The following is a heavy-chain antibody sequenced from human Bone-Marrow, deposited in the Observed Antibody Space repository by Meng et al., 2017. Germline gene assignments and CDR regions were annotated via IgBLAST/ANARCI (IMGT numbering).Heavy chain of an antibody. CDR1: GFTFSSYA. D-gene: IGHD3-22*01. V-gene: IGHV3-30*04. CDR2: ISYDGSNK. J-gene: IGHJ4*02. Sequence: GESLKISCAASGFTFSSYAMHWVRQAPGKGLEWVAVISYDGSNKYYADSVKGRFTISRDNSKNTLYLQMNSLRAEGTAVYYCARAPYDSSGYYYGAYFDYWGQGTLVTVSS. CDR3: ARAPYDSSGYYYGAYFDY.